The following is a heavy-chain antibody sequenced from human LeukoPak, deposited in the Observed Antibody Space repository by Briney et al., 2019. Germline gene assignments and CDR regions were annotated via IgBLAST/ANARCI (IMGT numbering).Heavy chain of an antibody. CDR3: AKTGGSYAFVY. J-gene: IGHJ4*02. V-gene: IGHV3-33*06. CDR2: IWNDGSNK. Sequence: GGSLRLSCAASGFTFSSYGMHWVRQAPGKGLEWVAVIWNDGSNKYYADSVKGRFTISRDNSKNTLYLQMNSLRAEDTSVYYCAKTGGSYAFVYWGQGTLVTVSS. D-gene: IGHD1-26*01. CDR1: GFTFSSYG.